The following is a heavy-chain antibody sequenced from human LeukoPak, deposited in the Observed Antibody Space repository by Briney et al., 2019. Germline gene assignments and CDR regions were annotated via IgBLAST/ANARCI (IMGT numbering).Heavy chain of an antibody. J-gene: IGHJ4*02. V-gene: IGHV5-51*06. CDR3: VRTPDCGSTSCYLNYFDY. D-gene: IGHD2-2*01. CDR1: GYTFTNYW. Sequence: GESLTISCKGSGYTFTNYWIGWVGQMPGKGLEWMGLIFSTDSDTKYSPSFDGRVTISADTSTSTAYLQWSSLKASDTALYYCVRTPDCGSTSCYLNYFDYWGQGTLVTVSS. CDR2: IFSTDSDT.